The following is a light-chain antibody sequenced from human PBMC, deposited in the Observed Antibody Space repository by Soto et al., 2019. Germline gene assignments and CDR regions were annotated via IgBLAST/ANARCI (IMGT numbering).Light chain of an antibody. J-gene: IGKJ4*01. Sequence: DIVMTQSPDSLAVLLGERATISCRSSQSVLYNSNNKNYLAWYQKKPGQPPKLLIYWASTRQSGIPARFTGSGSATRFTLTINTLQPEDVAIYYCQQYYSTPLTFGGGTKGDIK. V-gene: IGKV4-1*01. CDR2: WAS. CDR1: QSVLYNSNNKNY. CDR3: QQYYSTPLT.